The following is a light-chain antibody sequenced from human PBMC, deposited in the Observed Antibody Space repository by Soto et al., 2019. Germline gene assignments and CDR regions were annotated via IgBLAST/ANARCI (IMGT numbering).Light chain of an antibody. CDR2: AAS. CDR3: EQYVEWPPTFT. V-gene: IGKV3-15*01. J-gene: IGKJ2*01. Sequence: IVMTQSPATLSVSPGERVTLSCRASQSISDALAWYQQRPGQAPRLLIYAASARATGIPARFSGSGSGTEFTHAISTLQSEDFAVDYCEQYVEWPPTFTFGQGTKVEIK. CDR1: QSISDA.